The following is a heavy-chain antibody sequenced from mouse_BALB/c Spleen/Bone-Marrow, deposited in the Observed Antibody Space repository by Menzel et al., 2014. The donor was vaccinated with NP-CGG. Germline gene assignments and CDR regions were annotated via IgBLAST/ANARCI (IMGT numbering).Heavy chain of an antibody. J-gene: IGHJ2*01. Sequence: QVQLQQSGPGLVAPSQSLSITCTVSGFSLTSYGVHWVRQPPGKGLEWLGIIWAGGSTNYNPALMSRLSISKDNSKSQVFLKMNSLQTDDTAIYYCARDLSSFYDCPVDYWGQGTTLTVSS. V-gene: IGHV2-9*02. CDR1: GFSLTSYG. D-gene: IGHD2-3*01. CDR2: IWAGGST. CDR3: ARDLSSFYDCPVDY.